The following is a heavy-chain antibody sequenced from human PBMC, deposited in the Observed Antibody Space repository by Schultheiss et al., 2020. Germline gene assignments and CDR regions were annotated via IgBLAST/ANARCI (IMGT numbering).Heavy chain of an antibody. J-gene: IGHJ3*02. D-gene: IGHD5-12*01. CDR3: ARYLGYSGYDLSKPDAFDI. Sequence: GGSLRLSCAASGFTFSSYWMSWVRQAPGKGLEWVANIKQDGSEKYYVDSVKGRFTISRDNAKNSLYLQMNSLRAEDTAVYYCARYLGYSGYDLSKPDAFDIWGQGTMVTVSS. CDR1: GFTFSSYW. CDR2: IKQDGSEK. V-gene: IGHV3-7*01.